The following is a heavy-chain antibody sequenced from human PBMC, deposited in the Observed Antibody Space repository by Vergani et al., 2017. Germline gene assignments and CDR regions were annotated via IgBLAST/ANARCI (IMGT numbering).Heavy chain of an antibody. CDR1: GFTFSSYA. D-gene: IGHD2-2*01. CDR3: AKAGIVVPAGSTGIRAYYYYYMDV. Sequence: EVQLLESGGGLVQPGGSLRLSCAASGFTFSSYAMSWVRQAPGKGLEWVSAISGSGGSTYYADSVKGRFTISRDNSKNTLYLQMNSLRAEDTAVYYCAKAGIVVPAGSTGIRAYYYYYMDVWGKGTTVTVSS. J-gene: IGHJ6*03. CDR2: ISGSGGST. V-gene: IGHV3-23*01.